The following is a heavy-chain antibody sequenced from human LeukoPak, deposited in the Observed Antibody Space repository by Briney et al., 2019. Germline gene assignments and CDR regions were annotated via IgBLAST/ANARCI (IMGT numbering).Heavy chain of an antibody. CDR1: GGTFRRYA. CDR3: ARDRNVWGTFPSDY. D-gene: IGHD3-16*01. J-gene: IGHJ4*02. Sequence: ASVKVSCKASGGTFRRYAINWVRQAPGQGLEWMGGIIPIFGTANYAQKLQGRVTMTTDTSTSTAYMELRSLRSDDTAVYYCARDRNVWGTFPSDYWGQGTLVTVSS. CDR2: IIPIFGTA. V-gene: IGHV1-69*05.